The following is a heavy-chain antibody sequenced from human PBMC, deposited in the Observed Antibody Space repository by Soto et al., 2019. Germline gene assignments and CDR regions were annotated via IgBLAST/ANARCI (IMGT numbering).Heavy chain of an antibody. J-gene: IGHJ4*01. Sequence: QVQLVESGGGVVQPGRSLRLSCAASGFTFSFYGMHWVRQAPGKGLEWVAVMWSDGSNKYYADSVKGRFTISRDNSKNTLYLQMNSLRAEDTAVYYCALSGGYYYFDYWGQEPWSPSPQ. CDR3: ALSGGYYYFDY. CDR2: MWSDGSNK. D-gene: IGHD3-22*01. V-gene: IGHV3-33*01. CDR1: GFTFSFYG.